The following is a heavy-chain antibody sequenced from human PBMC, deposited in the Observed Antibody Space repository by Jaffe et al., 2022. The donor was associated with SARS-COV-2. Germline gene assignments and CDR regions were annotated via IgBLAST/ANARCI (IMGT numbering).Heavy chain of an antibody. CDR3: AKDLGVELAGTGPYYYYGMDV. CDR1: GFTFDDYA. CDR2: ISWNSGSI. Sequence: EVQLVESGGGLVQPGRSLRLSCAASGFTFDDYAMHWVRQAPGKGLEWVSGISWNSGSIGYADSVKGRFTISRDNAKNSLYLQMNSLRAEDTALYYCAKDLGVELAGTGPYYYYGMDVWGQGTTVTVSS. J-gene: IGHJ6*02. D-gene: IGHD6-19*01. V-gene: IGHV3-9*01.